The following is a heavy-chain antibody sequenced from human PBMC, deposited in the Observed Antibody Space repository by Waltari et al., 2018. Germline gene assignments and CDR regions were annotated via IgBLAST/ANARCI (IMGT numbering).Heavy chain of an antibody. CDR2: INPNSGGT. CDR1: GYTFTGYY. Sequence: QVQLVQSGAEVKKPGASVKVSCTASGYTFTGYYMHWVRQAPGQGLEWMGWINPNSGGTNYAQKFQGRVTMTRDTSISTAYMELSRLRSDDTAVYYCAVQRDILTGYYPLFDYWGQGTLVTVSS. J-gene: IGHJ4*02. V-gene: IGHV1-2*02. D-gene: IGHD3-9*01. CDR3: AVQRDILTGYYPLFDY.